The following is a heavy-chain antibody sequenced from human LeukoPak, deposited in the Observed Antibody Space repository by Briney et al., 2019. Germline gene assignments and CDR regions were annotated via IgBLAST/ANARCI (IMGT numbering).Heavy chain of an antibody. CDR2: IYPGDSDT. V-gene: IGHV5-51*01. J-gene: IGHJ5*02. CDR3: VRSPACSSGTCYPNWFDP. D-gene: IGHD2-15*01. Sequence: GESLKISCKGSGYSFTSYWIGWVRQMPGKGLEWMGIIYPGDSDTRYSPSFQGQVTISADKSISTAYLQWSSLKAPDTAMYYCVRSPACSSGTCYPNWFDPWGQGTLVTVSS. CDR1: GYSFTSYW.